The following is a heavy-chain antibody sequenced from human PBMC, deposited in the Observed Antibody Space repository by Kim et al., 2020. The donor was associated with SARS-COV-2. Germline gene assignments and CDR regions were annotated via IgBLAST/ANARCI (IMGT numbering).Heavy chain of an antibody. CDR1: GGTLSSYA. CDR2: IIPIFGTA. J-gene: IGHJ5*02. Sequence: SVKVSCKASGGTLSSYAISWVRQAPGQGLEWMGGIIPIFGTANYAQKFQGRVTITADESTSTAYMELSSLRSEDTAVYYCARREAAAAPDDNWFDPWGQGTLVTVSS. CDR3: ARREAAAAPDDNWFDP. V-gene: IGHV1-69*13. D-gene: IGHD6-13*01.